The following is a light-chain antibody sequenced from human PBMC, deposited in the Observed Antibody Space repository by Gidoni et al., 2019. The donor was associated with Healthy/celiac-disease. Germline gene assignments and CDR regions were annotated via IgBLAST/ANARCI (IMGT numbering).Light chain of an antibody. Sequence: PALSQPASVSGSPGQSITISCTGTSSAFGSYNLVAWYQQHPGKAPKLMIYEGSKRPSGVSNRFSGSKSGNTASLTISGLQAEDEADYYCCSYAGSSTFPYVFGTGTKVTVL. J-gene: IGLJ1*01. CDR3: CSYAGSSTFPYV. V-gene: IGLV2-23*03. CDR1: SSAFGSYNL. CDR2: EGS.